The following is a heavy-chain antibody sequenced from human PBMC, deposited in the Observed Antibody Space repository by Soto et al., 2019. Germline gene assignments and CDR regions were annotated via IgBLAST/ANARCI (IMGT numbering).Heavy chain of an antibody. Sequence: GRSLRLSWAASGCTFSSYWMCWVRQAQGKGLVWVSRISIDGTEKFYVDSVKGRSTISRDNAKNSLYLQMNSLRAEDTAVYYCARDGNGIVATINIFDYWGQGTLVTVSS. J-gene: IGHJ4*02. CDR3: ARDGNGIVATINIFDY. CDR1: GCTFSSYW. D-gene: IGHD5-12*01. CDR2: ISIDGTEK. V-gene: IGHV3-7*01.